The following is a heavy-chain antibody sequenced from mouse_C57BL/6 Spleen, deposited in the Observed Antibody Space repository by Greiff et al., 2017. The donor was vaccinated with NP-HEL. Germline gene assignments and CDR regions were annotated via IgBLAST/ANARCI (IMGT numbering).Heavy chain of an antibody. D-gene: IGHD1-1*01. CDR1: GYTFTSYD. CDR2: IYPRDGST. V-gene: IGHV1-85*01. J-gene: IGHJ2*01. Sequence: VQLQQSGPELVKPGASVKLSCKASGYTFTSYDINWVKQRPGQGLEWIGWIYPRDGSTQYNEKFKSKATLTVDKSSSTAYMQLSSLTSADSAVYDCADYGNGYWGQGTTLTVSS. CDR3: ADYGNGY.